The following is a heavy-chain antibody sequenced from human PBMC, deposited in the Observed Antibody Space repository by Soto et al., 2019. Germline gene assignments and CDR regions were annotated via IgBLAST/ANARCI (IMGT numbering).Heavy chain of an antibody. CDR1: GFTFSNYW. J-gene: IGHJ4*02. Sequence: QPGGSLRLSCAASGFTFSNYWMHWVRQPPGKGLVWVSRINRHGNSTIYADSVKGRFTISRDNVRKMVYLQMNGLRAEDTAVYYCTTVTTPFDYWGQGTLVTVSS. V-gene: IGHV3-74*01. CDR2: INRHGNST. D-gene: IGHD1-1*01. CDR3: TTVTTPFDY.